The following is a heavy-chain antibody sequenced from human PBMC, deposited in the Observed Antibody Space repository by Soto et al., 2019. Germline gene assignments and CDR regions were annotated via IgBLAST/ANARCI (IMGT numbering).Heavy chain of an antibody. D-gene: IGHD2-21*02. Sequence: GASVKVSCKASGNTFSNYYIHWVRQAPGQGLEWMGTINPSGGHTTYAQKFLGRVTMTRDTSTSTLYMELSRLTSDDTGVFYCARDVAPSGDHRFDVWGQGKMLTVSS. V-gene: IGHV1-46*01. CDR2: INPSGGHT. CDR3: ARDVAPSGDHRFDV. J-gene: IGHJ3*01. CDR1: GNTFSNYY.